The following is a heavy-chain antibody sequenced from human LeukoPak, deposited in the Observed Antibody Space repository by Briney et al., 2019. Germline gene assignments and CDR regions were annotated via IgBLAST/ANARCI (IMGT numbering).Heavy chain of an antibody. CDR2: ISSSSSTI. D-gene: IGHD3-16*01. V-gene: IGHV3-48*01. Sequence: PGGSLRLSCAASGFTFSSYSMNWVRQAPGKGLEWVSYISSSSSTIYYADSVKGRFTISRDNAKNSLYLQMNSLRAEDTAVYYCARAWVYDAFDIWGQGTMVTVSS. J-gene: IGHJ3*02. CDR3: ARAWVYDAFDI. CDR1: GFTFSSYS.